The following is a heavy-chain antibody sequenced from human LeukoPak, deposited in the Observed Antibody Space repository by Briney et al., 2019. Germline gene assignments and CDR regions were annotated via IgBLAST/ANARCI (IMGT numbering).Heavy chain of an antibody. Sequence: PGGSLRLSCAASGFTFNNYVMSWVRQSPGKGLEWVSAISGSGGGAYYANSVKGRLTISRDNSKNTLYLQMNSLRAEDTAVYYCAKDSIDVIAVYYFDYWGQGTLVTVSS. CDR1: GFTFNNYV. CDR2: ISGSGGGA. CDR3: AKDSIDVIAVYYFDY. V-gene: IGHV3-23*01. J-gene: IGHJ4*02. D-gene: IGHD2-21*01.